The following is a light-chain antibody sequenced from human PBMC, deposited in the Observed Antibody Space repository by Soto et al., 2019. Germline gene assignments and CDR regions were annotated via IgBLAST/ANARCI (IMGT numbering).Light chain of an antibody. V-gene: IGKV1-5*03. CDR2: KAS. CDR1: QTISSW. CDR3: QHYNSYSEA. Sequence: DLQMTPAPSTPAGSVGDGVTNTFPASQTISSWLAWYQQKPGKAPKLLIYKASTLKSGVPSRFSGSGSGTEFTLTISSLQPDDFATYYCQHYNSYSEAFGQGTKVDIK. J-gene: IGKJ1*01.